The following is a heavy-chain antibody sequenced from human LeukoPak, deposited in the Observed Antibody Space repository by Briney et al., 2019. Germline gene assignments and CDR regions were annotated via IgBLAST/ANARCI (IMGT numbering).Heavy chain of an antibody. CDR1: GYTFTSYG. V-gene: IGHV1-69*13. J-gene: IGHJ4*02. CDR3: ARHTPTYCSSTSCYTAYYFDY. CDR2: IVPIFGTA. D-gene: IGHD2-2*02. Sequence: SVKVSCKASGYTFTSYGISWVRQAPGQGLEWMGGIVPIFGTANYAQKFQGRVTITADESTSTAYMELSSLRSEDTAVYYCARHTPTYCSSTSCYTAYYFDYWGQGTLVTVSS.